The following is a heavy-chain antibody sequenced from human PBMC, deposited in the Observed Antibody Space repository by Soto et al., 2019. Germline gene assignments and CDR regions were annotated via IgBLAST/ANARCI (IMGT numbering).Heavy chain of an antibody. CDR2: ISHSGTT. CDR3: ARVTMVIRDSDHFGVDV. D-gene: IGHD4-17*01. V-gene: IGHV4-38-2*02. CDR1: GFPISSTYS. Sequence: LTCLVSGFPISSTYSWGWIRQPPGKGLEWIGSISHSGTTSYSPSLTSRVSISVDTSKNQVSLKLTSVTAADTAVYFCARVTMVIRDSDHFGVDVWGHGTTVTV. J-gene: IGHJ6*02.